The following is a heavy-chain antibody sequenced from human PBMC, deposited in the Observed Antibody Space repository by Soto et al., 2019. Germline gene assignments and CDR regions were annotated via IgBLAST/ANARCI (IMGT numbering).Heavy chain of an antibody. CDR3: ARAAAGKEGYYYGMDV. J-gene: IGHJ6*02. V-gene: IGHV5-10-1*01. Sequence: LGESLKISCEGSAYSFGRHFITWVRQVPGKGLEWMGRIDPSDSYTNYSPSFQGHVTISADKSISTAYLQWSSLKASDTAMYYCARAAAGKEGYYYGMDVWGQGTTVTVSS. D-gene: IGHD6-13*01. CDR2: IDPSDSYT. CDR1: AYSFGRHF.